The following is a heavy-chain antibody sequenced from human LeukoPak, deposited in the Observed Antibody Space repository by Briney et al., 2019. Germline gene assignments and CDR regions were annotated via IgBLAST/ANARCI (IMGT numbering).Heavy chain of an antibody. Sequence: SETLSLTCAVSGSSISSGYFWGWIRQPPGKGLEWIGSISHSGSTFYNPSLKSRVTISIDTSKNQFSLKMTSVTAADTAVYYCARELSGGDYAYWGQGILVTVAS. J-gene: IGHJ4*02. CDR3: ARELSGGDYAY. CDR1: GSSISSGYF. D-gene: IGHD2-21*02. V-gene: IGHV4-38-2*02. CDR2: ISHSGST.